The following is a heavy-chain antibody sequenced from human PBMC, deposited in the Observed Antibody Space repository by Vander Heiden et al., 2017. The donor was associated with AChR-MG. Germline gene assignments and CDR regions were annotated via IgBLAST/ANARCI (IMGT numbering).Heavy chain of an antibody. CDR1: GFYFSNYV. CDR2: IRDSGGGP. D-gene: IGHD3-3*01. Sequence: EEKLLESGGGLVQPGGSLRLSCEVSGFYFSNYVMTWVRQAPGKGLEWVSTIRDSGGGPYYADSGKGRFIISIDNSKNTLYLQMNTLRAEDKAVYYCVKDRGAASVGVTVAFDLWGQGTLVRVS. V-gene: IGHV3-23*01. CDR3: VKDRGAASVGVTVAFDL. J-gene: IGHJ5*02.